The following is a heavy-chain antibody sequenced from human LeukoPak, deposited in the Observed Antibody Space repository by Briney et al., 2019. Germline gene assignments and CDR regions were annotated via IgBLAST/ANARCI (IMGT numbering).Heavy chain of an antibody. CDR3: ARGGMDTAMDRYYYYYGMDV. CDR1: GFTFSSYA. J-gene: IGHJ6*02. V-gene: IGHV3-30*04. Sequence: PGGSLRLSCAASGFTFSSYAMHWVRQAPGKGLEWVAVISYDGSNRYYADSVKGRFTISRDNSKNTLYLQMNSLRAEDTAVYYCARGGMDTAMDRYYYYYGMDVWGQGTTVTVSS. D-gene: IGHD5-18*01. CDR2: ISYDGSNR.